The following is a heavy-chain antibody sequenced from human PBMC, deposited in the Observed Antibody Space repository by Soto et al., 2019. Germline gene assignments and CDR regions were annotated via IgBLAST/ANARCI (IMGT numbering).Heavy chain of an antibody. J-gene: IGHJ3*02. CDR3: ARTRLQYCSSSICYDDAYDI. CDR1: GGSISSYY. V-gene: IGHV4-59*08. CDR2: IYYSGST. Sequence: SETLSLTCTVSGGSISSYYWSWIRQPPGKGLEWIGYIYYSGSTNYNPSLKSRVTISVDTSKNQFSLKLSSVTAADTAVYYCARTRLQYCSSSICYDDAYDIWGQGTMVTVSS. D-gene: IGHD2-2*01.